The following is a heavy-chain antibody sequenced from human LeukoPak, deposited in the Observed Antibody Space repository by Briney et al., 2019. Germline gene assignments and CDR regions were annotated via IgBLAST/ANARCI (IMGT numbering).Heavy chain of an antibody. CDR2: ITGGRST. V-gene: IGHV3-23*01. CDR3: ARDFAYYYDSSGYYGLDY. Sequence: GGSLRLSCAASGFTFSIYAMSWVRQAPGKGLEWVSGITGGRSTYYADSVKGRFTISRDNAKNTLYLQMNSLRAEDTAVYYCARDFAYYYDSSGYYGLDYWGQGTLVTVSS. CDR1: GFTFSIYA. D-gene: IGHD3-22*01. J-gene: IGHJ4*02.